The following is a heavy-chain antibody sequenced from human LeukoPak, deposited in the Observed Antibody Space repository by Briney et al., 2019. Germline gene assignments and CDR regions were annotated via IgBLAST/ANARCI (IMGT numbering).Heavy chain of an antibody. CDR3: ARRAYVWGSYRYYYFDY. V-gene: IGHV3-7*01. Sequence: GGSLRLSCAAPGFTFSSYWMSWVRQAPGKGLEWVANIKQDGSEKYYVDSVKGRFTISRDNAKNSLYLQMNSLRAEDTAVYYCARRAYVWGSYRYYYFDYWGQGTLVTVSS. J-gene: IGHJ4*02. CDR1: GFTFSSYW. D-gene: IGHD3-16*02. CDR2: IKQDGSEK.